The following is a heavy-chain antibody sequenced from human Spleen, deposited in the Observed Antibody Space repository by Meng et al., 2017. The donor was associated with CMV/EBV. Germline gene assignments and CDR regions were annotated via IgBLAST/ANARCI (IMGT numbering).Heavy chain of an antibody. CDR3: ARDIVVVPATDFYYYDMDV. Sequence: ASVKVSCKASGYTFTGYYMHWVRQAPGQGLEWMGWINPNSGGTNYAQKFQGRVTMTRDTSISTAYMDLSRLRSDDTAVYYCARDIVVVPATDFYYYDMDVWGQGTTVTVSS. D-gene: IGHD2-2*01. V-gene: IGHV1-2*02. CDR2: INPNSGGT. J-gene: IGHJ6*02. CDR1: GYTFTGYY.